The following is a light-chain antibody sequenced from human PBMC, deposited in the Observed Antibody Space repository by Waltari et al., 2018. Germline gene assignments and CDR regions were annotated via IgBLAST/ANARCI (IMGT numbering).Light chain of an antibody. J-gene: IGKJ4*01. CDR3: YQHSSGLT. V-gene: IGKV3-11*01. CDR1: RSVSSY. Sequence: ILTQSPATLSLSPGERATLSCRASRSVSSYLAWYQQKPGQAPRLLIHSASSRATGIPDRFSGSGSGTEFTLTISSLEPEDVGVYHCYQHSSGLTFGGGTKVEIK. CDR2: SAS.